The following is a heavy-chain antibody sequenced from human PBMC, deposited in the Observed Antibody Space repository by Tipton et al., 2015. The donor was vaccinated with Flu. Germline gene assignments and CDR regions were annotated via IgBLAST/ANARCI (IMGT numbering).Heavy chain of an antibody. J-gene: IGHJ5*02. Sequence: TLSLTCAVYGGSFSGYYWSWIRQPPGKGLEWIGGINHSGSTNYNPSLKSRVTISVDTSKNQFSLKLSSVTAADTAVYYCSRIAGWQWLVRWFDPWGQGTLVTVSS. D-gene: IGHD6-19*01. CDR1: GGSFSGYY. CDR3: SRIAGWQWLVRWFDP. CDR2: INHSGST. V-gene: IGHV4-34*01.